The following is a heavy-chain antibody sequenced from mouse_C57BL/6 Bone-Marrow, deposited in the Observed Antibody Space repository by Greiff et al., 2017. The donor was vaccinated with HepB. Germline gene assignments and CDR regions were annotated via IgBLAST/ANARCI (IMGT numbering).Heavy chain of an antibody. V-gene: IGHV14-4*01. CDR1: GFNIKDDY. CDR3: TTGKGYYGSSYVWYFDV. J-gene: IGHJ1*03. D-gene: IGHD1-1*01. CDR2: IDPENGDT. Sequence: VQLKESGAELVRPGASVKLSCTASGFNIKDDYMHWVKQRPEQGLEWIGWIDPENGDTEYASKFQGKATITADTSSNTAYLQLSSLTSEDTAVYYCTTGKGYYGSSYVWYFDVWGTGTTVTVSS.